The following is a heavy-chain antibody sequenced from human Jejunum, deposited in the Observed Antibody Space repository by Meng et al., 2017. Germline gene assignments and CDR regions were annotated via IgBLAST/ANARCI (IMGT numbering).Heavy chain of an antibody. D-gene: IGHD3-16*01. CDR2: ISGSGLPGYI. CDR3: ARDMMD. V-gene: IGHV3-21*01. CDR1: GFTFSTYS. J-gene: IGHJ4*02. Sequence: GESLKISCATSGFTFSTYSMNWVRQAPGKGLEWASSISGSGLPGYIYYADSVKGRFTISRDNAKDSLYLQMDTLRAEDTAMYYCARDMMDLGQGTLVTVSS.